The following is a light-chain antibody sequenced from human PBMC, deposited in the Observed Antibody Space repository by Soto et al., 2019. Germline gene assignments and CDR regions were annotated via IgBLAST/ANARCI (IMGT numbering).Light chain of an antibody. CDR3: QQYYSSPLT. V-gene: IGKV4-1*01. CDR1: QTVLYSSNNKNF. Sequence: DIVMTQSPDSLAGSLGERATINCNSSQTVLYSSNNKNFLAWYQQKPGQPPKLLIYWASTRESGVPDRFSGSGSGTDFTLTISGLQAEDVAVYYCQQYYSSPLTFGGGTKVDIK. CDR2: WAS. J-gene: IGKJ4*01.